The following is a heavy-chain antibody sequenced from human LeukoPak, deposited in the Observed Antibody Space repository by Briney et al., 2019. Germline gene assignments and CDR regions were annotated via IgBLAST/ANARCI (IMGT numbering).Heavy chain of an antibody. CDR3: AKVGGYYYDSSGSDY. J-gene: IGHJ4*02. CDR2: IYSGGST. CDR1: GFTVSSNY. D-gene: IGHD3-22*01. V-gene: IGHV3-53*01. Sequence: GGSLRLSCAASGFTVSSNYTSWVRQAPGKGLEWVSVIYSGGSTYYADSVKGRFTISRDNSKNTLYLQMNSLRAEDTAVYYCAKVGGYYYDSSGSDYWGQGTLVTVSS.